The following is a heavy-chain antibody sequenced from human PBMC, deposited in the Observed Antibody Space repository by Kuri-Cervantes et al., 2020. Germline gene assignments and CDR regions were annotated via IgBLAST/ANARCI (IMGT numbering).Heavy chain of an antibody. V-gene: IGHV3-21*04. Sequence: ETLSLTCAASGFTFSSYSMNWVRQAPGKGLEWVSSISSSSSYIYYADSVKGRFTISRDNAKNSLYLQMNSLRAEDTALYHCARLYCTNGVCFYYFDYWGQGTLVTVSS. J-gene: IGHJ4*02. CDR1: GFTFSSYS. CDR3: ARLYCTNGVCFYYFDY. D-gene: IGHD2-8*01. CDR2: ISSSSSYI.